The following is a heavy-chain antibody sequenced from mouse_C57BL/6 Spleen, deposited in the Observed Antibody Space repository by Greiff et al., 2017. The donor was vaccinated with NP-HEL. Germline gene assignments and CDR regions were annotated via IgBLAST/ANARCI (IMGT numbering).Heavy chain of an antibody. D-gene: IGHD1-1*01. CDR3: TRAGSYFDY. CDR1: GFTFSSYA. Sequence: EVNVVESGEGLVKPGGSLKLSCAASGFTFSSYAMSWVRQTPEKRLEWVAYISSGGDYIYYADTVKGRFTISRDNARNTLYLQMSSLKSEDTAMYYCTRAGSYFDYWGQGTTLTVSS. CDR2: ISSGGDYI. V-gene: IGHV5-9-1*02. J-gene: IGHJ2*01.